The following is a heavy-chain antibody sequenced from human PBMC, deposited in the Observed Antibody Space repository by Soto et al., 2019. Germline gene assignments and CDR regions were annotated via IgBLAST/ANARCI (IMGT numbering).Heavy chain of an antibody. CDR3: ARDIRRHDYIHAVDLLAPEIGVSVSSDS. CDR1: GYTFTSYG. J-gene: IGHJ5*01. V-gene: IGHV1-18*01. D-gene: IGHD5-12*01. Sequence: QVQLVQSGAEVKKPGASVKVSCKASGYTFTSYGITWVRQAPGQGLAWMGWISAYNGNTQYAQRIQGRVSTTTDTTATTVYMEVTRLRSEDTGVYYCARDIRRHDYIHAVDLLAPEIGVSVSSDS. CDR2: ISAYNGNT.